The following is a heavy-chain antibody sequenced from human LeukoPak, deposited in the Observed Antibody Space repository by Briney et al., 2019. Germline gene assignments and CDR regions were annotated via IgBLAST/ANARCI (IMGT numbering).Heavy chain of an antibody. V-gene: IGHV7-4-1*02. J-gene: IGHJ4*02. D-gene: IGHD6-13*01. Sequence: ASVKVSCKASGGTFTSYAMNWVRQAPGQGLEWMGWINTNTGNPTYAQGFTGRFVFSLDTSVSTAYLQISSLKAEDTAVYYCAPLIYSSSWYGFDYWGQGTLVTVSS. CDR1: GGTFTSYA. CDR3: APLIYSSSWYGFDY. CDR2: INTNTGNP.